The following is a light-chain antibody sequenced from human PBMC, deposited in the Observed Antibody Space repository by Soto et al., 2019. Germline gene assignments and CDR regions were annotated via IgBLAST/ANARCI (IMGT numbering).Light chain of an antibody. Sequence: QSVLTQPPSASGTPGQRVTISCSGSSSNIGSNYVYWYQQLPGTAPKLLIYRNNQRPSGVADRFSGSKSGTSASLAISGLRSEDEADYYCAASDDSLSGWVFGGGTKLTVL. CDR2: RNN. V-gene: IGLV1-47*01. J-gene: IGLJ3*02. CDR1: SSNIGSNY. CDR3: AASDDSLSGWV.